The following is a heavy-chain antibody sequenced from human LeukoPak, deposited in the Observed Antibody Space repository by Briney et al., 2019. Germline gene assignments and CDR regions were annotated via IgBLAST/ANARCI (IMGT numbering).Heavy chain of an antibody. D-gene: IGHD6-13*01. CDR1: GFTFSSYA. CDR3: AKDRGYSSSWYYFDY. Sequence: PGGSLRLSCAASGFTFSSYAMSWVRQAPGKGLEWVSSISNSGGSTYYADSVKGRFTISRDNSKNTLYLQMNSLRAEDTAVYYCAKDRGYSSSWYYFDYWGQGTLVTVSS. V-gene: IGHV3-23*01. CDR2: ISNSGGST. J-gene: IGHJ4*02.